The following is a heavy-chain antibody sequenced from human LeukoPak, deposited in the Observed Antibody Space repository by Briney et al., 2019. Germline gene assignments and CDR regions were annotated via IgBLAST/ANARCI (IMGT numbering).Heavy chain of an antibody. CDR1: GYTFTGYY. CDR3: ASHPPPYDSSGYYYD. V-gene: IGHV1-2*02. Sequence: ASVKVSCKASGYTFTGYYMHLVRQAPGQGLEWMGRGNPNSGGTNYAQKFQGRVTMTRDTSISTAYMELSRLRSDDTAVYYCASHPPPYDSSGYYYDWGQGTLVTVSS. D-gene: IGHD3-22*01. CDR2: GNPNSGGT. J-gene: IGHJ4*02.